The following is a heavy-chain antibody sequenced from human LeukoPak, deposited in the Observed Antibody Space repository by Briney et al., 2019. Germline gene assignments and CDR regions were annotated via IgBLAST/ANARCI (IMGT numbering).Heavy chain of an antibody. CDR2: IYSGGST. CDR3: AREGQSTAFGY. J-gene: IGHJ4*02. V-gene: IGHV3-53*01. D-gene: IGHD5-18*01. Sequence: PGGSLRLSCAASGFTVSTNYMNWVRQAPGKGLEWVSIIYSGGSTYYADSVKGRFTISRDNSKNTLYLQMNSLRAEDTAVYYCAREGQSTAFGYWGQGTLVTVSS. CDR1: GFTVSTNY.